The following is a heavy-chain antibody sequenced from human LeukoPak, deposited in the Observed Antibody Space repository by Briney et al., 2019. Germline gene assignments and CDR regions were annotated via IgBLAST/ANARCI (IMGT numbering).Heavy chain of an antibody. CDR1: GFTFSSYG. CDR3: ARYRLVWLPAPVFDY. V-gene: IGHV3-30*03. D-gene: IGHD6-19*01. CDR2: ISYDGSNK. J-gene: IGHJ4*02. Sequence: PGGSLRLSCAASGFTFSSYGMHWVRQAPGKGLEWVAVISYDGSNKYYADSVKGRFTISRDNSKNSLFLQMNSLRAEDTAVYYCARYRLVWLPAPVFDYWGPGTQVTVSS.